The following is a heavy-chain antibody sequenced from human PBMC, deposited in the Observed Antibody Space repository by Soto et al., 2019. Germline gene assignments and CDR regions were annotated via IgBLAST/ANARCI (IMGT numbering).Heavy chain of an antibody. J-gene: IGHJ4*02. CDR1: GFSFNDFA. CDR3: VRYPRSVGGSYRPDY. V-gene: IGHV3-33*01. D-gene: IGHD3-16*02. Sequence: QVQLVESGGGVVQPGRSLRLSCAASGFSFNDFAMHWVRQAPGKGLEWVALIWYDGSNDRYSDSVKGRFTISRDNSKDTLYLQMNSLRAEDTAVYYCVRYPRSVGGSYRPDYWGQGTLVTVSS. CDR2: IWYDGSND.